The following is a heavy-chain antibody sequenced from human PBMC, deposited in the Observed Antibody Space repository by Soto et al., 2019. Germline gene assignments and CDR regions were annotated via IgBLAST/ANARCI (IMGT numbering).Heavy chain of an antibody. CDR2: ISAYNGNT. CDR3: ARDGVDTATGYYYGMDV. V-gene: IGHV1-18*01. Sequence: QVQLVQSGAEVKKPRASVKVSCKTSGYIFTSYAISWVREAPGQGLEWMGWISAYNGNTNYAQKLQGRVTMTTDTSTSTAYMELRSLRADDTAVYYCARDGVDTATGYYYGMDVWGQGTTVTVSS. CDR1: GYIFTSYA. J-gene: IGHJ6*02. D-gene: IGHD5-18*01.